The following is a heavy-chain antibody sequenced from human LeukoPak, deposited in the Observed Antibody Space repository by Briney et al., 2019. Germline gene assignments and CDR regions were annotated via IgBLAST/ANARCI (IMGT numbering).Heavy chain of an antibody. CDR3: ARAVLATKSEHWFDS. CDR2: MYYSGST. J-gene: IGHJ5*01. Sequence: SETLSLTCTVSGAYISSSSYCWGWIRQPPGKGLEWIGNMYYSGSTYYKSSLKSRVTISVDTSKNQFSLNLSSVTAADTAMYYCARAVLATKSEHWFDSWGQGTLVTVSS. V-gene: IGHV4-39*07. D-gene: IGHD2-8*01. CDR1: GAYISSSSYC.